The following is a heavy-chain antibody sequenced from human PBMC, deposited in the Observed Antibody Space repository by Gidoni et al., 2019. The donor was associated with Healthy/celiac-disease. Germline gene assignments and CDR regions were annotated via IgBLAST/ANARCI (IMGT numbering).Heavy chain of an antibody. J-gene: IGHJ4*02. CDR3: AREKWEEPGIAAAGKGDYFDY. Sequence: QVQLQESGPGLVKPSGTLSLTCAVSGGSISSSNWWRWVRQPPGKGLEWIGEIYHSGSTNYNPSLKSRVTISVDKSKNQFSLKLSSVTAADTAVYYCAREKWEEPGIAAAGKGDYFDYWGQGTLVTVSS. CDR2: IYHSGST. CDR1: GGSISSSNW. V-gene: IGHV4-4*02. D-gene: IGHD6-13*01.